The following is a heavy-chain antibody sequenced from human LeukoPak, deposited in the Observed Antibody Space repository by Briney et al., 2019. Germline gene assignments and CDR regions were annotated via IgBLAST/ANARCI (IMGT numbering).Heavy chain of an antibody. Sequence: SETLSLTCTVSGGSISSSSYYWGWLRQPPGKGLEWIGSIYYSGGTYYNPSLKSRFTISVDTSKNQFSLKLSSVTAADTAVYYCARGQSYYVWGSGNWFDPWGQGTLVTVSS. CDR3: ARGQSYYVWGSGNWFDP. CDR1: GGSISSSSYY. V-gene: IGHV4-39*07. CDR2: IYYSGGT. D-gene: IGHD3-16*01. J-gene: IGHJ5*02.